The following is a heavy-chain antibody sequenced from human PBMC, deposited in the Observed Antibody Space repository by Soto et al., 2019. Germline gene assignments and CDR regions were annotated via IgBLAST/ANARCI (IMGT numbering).Heavy chain of an antibody. Sequence: PGGSLRLSCAASGFTFSSYAMSWVRQAPGKGLEWVSAISGSGGSTYYADSVKGRFTISRDNSKNTLYLQTNSLRAEDTAVYYCARHIVVVPAAAYYYYGMDVWGQGTTVTVSS. CDR1: GFTFSSYA. CDR2: ISGSGGST. CDR3: ARHIVVVPAAAYYYYGMDV. D-gene: IGHD2-2*01. J-gene: IGHJ6*02. V-gene: IGHV3-23*01.